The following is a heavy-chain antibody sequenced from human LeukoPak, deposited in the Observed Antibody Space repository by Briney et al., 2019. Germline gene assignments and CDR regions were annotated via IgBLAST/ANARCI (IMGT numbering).Heavy chain of an antibody. CDR2: IYTSGST. V-gene: IGHV4-4*07. J-gene: IGHJ4*02. CDR1: GGSISSYY. D-gene: IGHD3-10*01. Sequence: PSETLSLTCAVSGGSISSYYWSWIRQPAGKGLEWIGRIYTSGSTNYNPSLKSRVTMSVDTSKKEFSLKLSSVTAADTAVYYCARDSRGSGSYYSDFDFWGQGTLVTVSS. CDR3: ARDSRGSGSYYSDFDF.